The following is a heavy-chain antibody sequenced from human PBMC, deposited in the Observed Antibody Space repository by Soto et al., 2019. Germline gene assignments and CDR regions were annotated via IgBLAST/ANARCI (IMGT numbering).Heavy chain of an antibody. CDR3: ARVKLAGRGSFDY. Sequence: SETLSLTCAVSGYSISLGYYWGWIRQPPGKGLEWIGSIYHSGNTYYNPSLKSRVSISLDTSKNHFSLELTSVTAADTAVYYCARVKLAGRGSFDYWGLGTLVTVSS. CDR2: IYHSGNT. CDR1: GYSISLGYY. V-gene: IGHV4-38-2*01. J-gene: IGHJ4*02. D-gene: IGHD3-3*02.